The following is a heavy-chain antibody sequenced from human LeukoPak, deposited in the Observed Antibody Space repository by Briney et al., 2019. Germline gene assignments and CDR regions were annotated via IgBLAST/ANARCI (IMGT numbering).Heavy chain of an antibody. Sequence: GGSLRLSCTASGFTFNNYAMSWVRQAPGKGPEWVPLITGSGGDGYTVDSVKGRFIISRDNSKNSIYLQLNSLRPEDTAVYYCAKMAIAKGATQGRGFLQFDFWGQGTLVTVSS. CDR3: AKMAIAKGATQGRGFLQFDF. J-gene: IGHJ4*02. CDR1: GFTFNNYA. CDR2: ITGSGGDG. D-gene: IGHD3-3*01. V-gene: IGHV3-23*01.